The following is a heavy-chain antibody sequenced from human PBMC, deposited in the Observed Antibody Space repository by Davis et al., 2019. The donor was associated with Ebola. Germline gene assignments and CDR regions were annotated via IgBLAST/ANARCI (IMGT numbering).Heavy chain of an antibody. V-gene: IGHV4-39*01. Sequence: SETLSLTCTVSGGSISSSSYYWGWIRQPPGKGLEWIGSIYYSGSTSYNPSLKSRVTISVDTSKNQFSLKLSSVTAADTAVYYCARSIWFGERWFDPWGQGTLVTVSS. J-gene: IGHJ5*02. CDR1: GGSISSSSYY. CDR3: ARSIWFGERWFDP. CDR2: IYYSGST. D-gene: IGHD3-10*01.